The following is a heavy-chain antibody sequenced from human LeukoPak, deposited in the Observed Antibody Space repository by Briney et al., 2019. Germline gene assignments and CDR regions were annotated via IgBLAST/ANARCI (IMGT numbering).Heavy chain of an antibody. CDR1: GFTFSSYA. CDR3: AKDGVAVAGFDY. Sequence: GGSLRLSCAASGFTFSSYAMSWVRQAPGKGLEWVSAISGSGGNTYYADSVKGRFTISRDNSKNTLYLQMNSLRAEDTAVYYRAKDGVAVAGFDYWGQGTLVTVSS. D-gene: IGHD6-19*01. J-gene: IGHJ4*02. CDR2: ISGSGGNT. V-gene: IGHV3-23*01.